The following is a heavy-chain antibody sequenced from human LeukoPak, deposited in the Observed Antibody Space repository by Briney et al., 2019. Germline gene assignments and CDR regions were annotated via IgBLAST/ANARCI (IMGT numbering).Heavy chain of an antibody. Sequence: GGSLRLSCAASGFTLSSYWMHWVRQAPGKGLVWVSRINSDGSSTSYADSVKGRFTISRDNAKNTLYLQMNSLRAEDTAVYYCASGQQLVRGWFDPWGQGTLVTVSS. J-gene: IGHJ5*02. D-gene: IGHD6-13*01. CDR3: ASGQQLVRGWFDP. CDR2: INSDGSST. CDR1: GFTLSSYW. V-gene: IGHV3-74*01.